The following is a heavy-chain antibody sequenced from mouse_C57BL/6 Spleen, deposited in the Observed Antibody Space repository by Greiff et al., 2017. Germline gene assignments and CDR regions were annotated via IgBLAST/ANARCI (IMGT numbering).Heavy chain of an antibody. J-gene: IGHJ3*01. CDR3: ARDEGSPGWFSY. CDR1: GFTFSDFY. V-gene: IGHV7-1*01. Sequence: EVKLQESGGGLVQPGRSLRLSCATSGFTFSDFYMEWVRQGPGKGLEWIAASRNTANDYTTEYNASVKGRFIVSRYTSQSILYLKMMALRSDDTAIYYCARDEGSPGWFSYWGQGTLVTVSS. CDR2: SRNTANDYTT.